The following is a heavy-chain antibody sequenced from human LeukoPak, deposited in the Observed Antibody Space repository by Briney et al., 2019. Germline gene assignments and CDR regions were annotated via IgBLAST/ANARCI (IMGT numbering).Heavy chain of an antibody. V-gene: IGHV3-74*01. D-gene: IGHD2-2*01. CDR1: GFTFSSYW. J-gene: IGHJ5*02. Sequence: GGSLRLSCAASGFTFSSYWMHWVRQAPGKGLVWVSRINSDGSSTSCADSVKGRFTISRDNAKNTLYLQMNSLRAEDTAMYYCARERYQLLLNWFDPWGQGTLVTVSS. CDR3: ARERYQLLLNWFDP. CDR2: INSDGSST.